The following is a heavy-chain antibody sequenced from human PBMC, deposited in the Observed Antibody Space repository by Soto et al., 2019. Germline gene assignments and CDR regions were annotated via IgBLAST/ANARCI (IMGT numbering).Heavy chain of an antibody. CDR2: ISPIGTT. D-gene: IGHD6-6*01. J-gene: IGHJ4*02. CDR1: SGSLSGYY. CDR3: ARAPKVSGSAQTRPDF. V-gene: IGHV4-34*01. Sequence: SETLSLTCSLYSGSLSGYYWSWIRQPPGKGLEWIGEISPIGTTNYSPSLKSRVSISVDTSKNQFSLNLTPLTAADTAVYYCARAPKVSGSAQTRPDFWGQGSLVTVSS.